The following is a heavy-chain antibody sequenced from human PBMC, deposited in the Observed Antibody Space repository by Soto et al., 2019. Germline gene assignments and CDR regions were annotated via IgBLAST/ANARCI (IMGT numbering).Heavy chain of an antibody. CDR2: ISGYNGNT. J-gene: IGHJ1*01. CDR3: ARGGSSWSAEYYQH. V-gene: IGHV1-18*01. D-gene: IGHD6-13*01. Sequence: QVQLVQSGAEVKKPGASVKVSCKASGYTFSNYGISWVRQAPGQGPEWMGWISGYNGNTNYAQTLQGRVTMTTDTSTSSAYMELRSLRSDDTAIYYCARGGSSWSAEYYQHWGQGTLVIVSS. CDR1: GYTFSNYG.